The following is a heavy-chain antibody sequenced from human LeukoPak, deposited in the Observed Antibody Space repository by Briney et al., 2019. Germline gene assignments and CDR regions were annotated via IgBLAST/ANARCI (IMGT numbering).Heavy chain of an antibody. CDR3: VRDQGDSSGYYFPN. J-gene: IGHJ1*01. D-gene: IGHD3-22*01. CDR2: ICYSGST. Sequence: SETLSLTCTVSGGSISSGDYYWSWIRQPPGKGLEWIGYICYSGSTYYNPSLKSRVTISVDTSKNQFSLKLSSVTAADTAVYYCVRDQGDSSGYYFPNWGQGTLVTVSS. CDR1: GGSISSGDYY. V-gene: IGHV4-30-4*01.